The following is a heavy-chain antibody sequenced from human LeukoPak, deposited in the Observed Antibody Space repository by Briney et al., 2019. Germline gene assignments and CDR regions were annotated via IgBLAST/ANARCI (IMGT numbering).Heavy chain of an antibody. D-gene: IGHD3-10*02. J-gene: IGHJ6*04. CDR2: ISSSGSTI. CDR3: AELGITMIGGV. CDR1: GFTFSSYA. V-gene: IGHV3-48*03. Sequence: GGSLRLTCAASGFTFSSYAMSWVRQAPGKGLEWVSYISSSGSTIYYADSVKGRFTISRDNAKNSLYLQMNSLRAEDTAVYYCAELGITMIGGVWGKGTTVTISS.